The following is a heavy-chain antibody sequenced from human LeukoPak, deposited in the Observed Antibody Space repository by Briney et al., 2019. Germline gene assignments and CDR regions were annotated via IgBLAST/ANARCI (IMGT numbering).Heavy chain of an antibody. Sequence: PSETLSLTCAVSGGSISSGGYSWSWIRQPPGKGLEWIGYIYHNGNTYYSPSLKSRVTISVDRSKNQLSLKLSSVAAADTAMYYCASGGYSYGFDYWGQGTLVTVSS. J-gene: IGHJ4*02. CDR3: ASGGYSYGFDY. CDR2: IYHNGNT. D-gene: IGHD5-18*01. CDR1: GGSISSGGYS. V-gene: IGHV4-30-2*01.